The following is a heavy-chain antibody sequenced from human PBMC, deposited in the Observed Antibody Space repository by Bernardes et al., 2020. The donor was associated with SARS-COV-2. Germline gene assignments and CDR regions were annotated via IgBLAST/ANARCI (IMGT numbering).Heavy chain of an antibody. CDR1: GFSFSAYW. J-gene: IGHJ3*02. Sequence: GESLKISCQGSGFSFSAYWIAWVRQMPGKGLEWMGIIYPSDSNTIYSPSFEGQVTISADKSISTAYLQWSGLKASDTAMYYCARCYGSGNYHNHRNAFDIWGQGTMVTVSS. CDR2: IYPSDSNT. V-gene: IGHV5-51*01. CDR3: ARCYGSGNYHNHRNAFDI. D-gene: IGHD3-10*01.